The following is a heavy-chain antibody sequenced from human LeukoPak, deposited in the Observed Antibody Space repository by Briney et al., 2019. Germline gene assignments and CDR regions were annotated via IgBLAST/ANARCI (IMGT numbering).Heavy chain of an antibody. V-gene: IGHV3-66*01. J-gene: IGHJ4*02. D-gene: IGHD2/OR15-2a*01. CDR3: ARGYSPTFVDY. Sequence: PGGSLRLSCAASGFTVSSNYMSWVRQAPGKGLEWVSVIYSCGSTYYADSVKGRFTISRDNSKNTLYLQMNSLRAEDTAVYYCARGYSPTFVDYWGQGTLVTVSS. CDR2: IYSCGST. CDR1: GFTVSSNY.